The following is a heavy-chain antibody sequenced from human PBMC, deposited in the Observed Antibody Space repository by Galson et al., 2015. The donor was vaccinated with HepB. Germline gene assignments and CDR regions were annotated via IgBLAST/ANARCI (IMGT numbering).Heavy chain of an antibody. CDR1: GFTVSSNY. CDR3: ARDGENTRSYYDFSGEGLLDY. Sequence: SLRLSCAASGFTVSSNYMSWVRQAPGKGLEWVAVISYDGSNKYYADSVKGRFTISRDNSKNTLYLQMNSLRAEDTAVYYCARDGENTRSYYDFSGEGLLDYCGQRTLGTVSS. J-gene: IGHJ4*02. D-gene: IGHD3-3*01. V-gene: IGHV3-30-3*01. CDR2: ISYDGSNK.